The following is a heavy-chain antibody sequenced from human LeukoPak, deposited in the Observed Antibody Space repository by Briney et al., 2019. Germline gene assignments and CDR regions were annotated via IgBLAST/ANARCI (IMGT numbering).Heavy chain of an antibody. CDR1: GGSISSGGYY. Sequence: SETLSLTCTVSGGSISSGGYYWGWIRQPPGKGLQWIGSIYFSGNTDYNPSLKSRVTISIDTSKNQFSLKLTSVTAADTAVYYCARQVAGIGLYYFDYWGQGTLVTVSS. D-gene: IGHD6-19*01. CDR2: IYFSGNT. CDR3: ARQVAGIGLYYFDY. J-gene: IGHJ4*02. V-gene: IGHV4-39*01.